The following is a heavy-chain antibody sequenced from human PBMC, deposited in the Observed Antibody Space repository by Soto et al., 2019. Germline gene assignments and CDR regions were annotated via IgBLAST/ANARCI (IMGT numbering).Heavy chain of an antibody. D-gene: IGHD2-21*02. Sequence: SETLSLTCTVSGGSISSSSYYWGWIRQPPGKGLEWIGSIYYSGSTYYNPSLKSRVTISVDTSKNQFSLKLSSVTAADTAVYYCARHDLRVTGLFDYWGQGTLVTVSS. CDR1: GGSISSSSYY. J-gene: IGHJ4*02. V-gene: IGHV4-39*01. CDR2: IYYSGST. CDR3: ARHDLRVTGLFDY.